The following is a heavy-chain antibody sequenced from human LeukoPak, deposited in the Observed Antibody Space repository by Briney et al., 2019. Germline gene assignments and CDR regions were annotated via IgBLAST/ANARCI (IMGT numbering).Heavy chain of an antibody. V-gene: IGHV1-18*01. CDR2: ISAYNGNT. CDR3: ARDGGFWSGSYYYGMDV. CDR1: GYTFTSYG. J-gene: IGHJ6*02. Sequence: ASVKVSCKASGYTFTSYGISWVRQAPGQGLEWMGWISAYNGNTNYAQKLQGRVTMTTDTSTSTAYMELRSLRSDDTAVYYCARDGGFWSGSYYYGMDVWGQGTTVTVSS. D-gene: IGHD3-3*01.